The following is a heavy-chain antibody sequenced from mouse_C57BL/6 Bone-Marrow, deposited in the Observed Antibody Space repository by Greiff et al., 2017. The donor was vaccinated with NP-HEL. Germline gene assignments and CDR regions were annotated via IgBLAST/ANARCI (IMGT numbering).Heavy chain of an antibody. CDR2: INPSSGYT. V-gene: IGHV1-4*01. CDR3: ARGGNPAWFAY. D-gene: IGHD2-1*01. J-gene: IGHJ3*01. CDR1: GYTFTSYT. Sequence: QVQLKESGAELARPGASVKMSCKASGYTFTSYTMHWVKQRPGQGLEWIGYINPSSGYTKYNQKFKDKATLTADKSSSTAYMQLSSLTSEDSAVYYCARGGNPAWFAYWGQGTLVTVSA.